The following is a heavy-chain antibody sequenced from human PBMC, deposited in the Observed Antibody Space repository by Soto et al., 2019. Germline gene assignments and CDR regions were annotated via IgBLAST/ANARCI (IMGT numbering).Heavy chain of an antibody. CDR2: IIPIFRTT. CDR1: GGSFSGQA. J-gene: IGHJ4*02. CDR3: ASVPN. Sequence: QVQLVQSGAEVKKPGSSVKVSCQASGGSFSGQAVSWVRQAPGQGLEWLGGIIPIFRTTNYARKFQGRLTITADESTGTASMELTSLRSEDTSIYDCASVPNWGQGTLVTVSS. V-gene: IGHV1-69*01.